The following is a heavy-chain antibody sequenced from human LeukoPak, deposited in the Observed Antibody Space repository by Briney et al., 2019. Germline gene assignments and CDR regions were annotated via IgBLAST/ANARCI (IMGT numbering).Heavy chain of an antibody. CDR3: ARGGYMAIDY. CDR2: INHSGST. CDR1: GGSFSGYY. J-gene: IGHJ4*02. V-gene: IGHV4-34*01. D-gene: IGHD5-24*01. Sequence: TSETLSLTCAVYGGSFSGYYRSWIRQPPGKGLEWIGEINHSGSTNYNPSLKSRITISVDTSKNQFSLKLSSVTAADTAVYYCARGGYMAIDYWGQGTLVTVSS.